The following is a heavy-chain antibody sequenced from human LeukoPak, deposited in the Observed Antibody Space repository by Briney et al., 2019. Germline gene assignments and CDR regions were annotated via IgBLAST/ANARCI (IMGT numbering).Heavy chain of an antibody. Sequence: GGSLRLSCAASGFTFSTYGMHWVRQAPGKGLEWVAVIWYDGSNRNYADSVKGRFTISRDNSKNTLYLQMNSLRAEDTAVYYCARDVAYCSSTSCYGSQYVFDYWGQGTLVTVSS. CDR2: IWYDGSNR. J-gene: IGHJ4*02. D-gene: IGHD2-2*01. V-gene: IGHV3-33*01. CDR3: ARDVAYCSSTSCYGSQYVFDY. CDR1: GFTFSTYG.